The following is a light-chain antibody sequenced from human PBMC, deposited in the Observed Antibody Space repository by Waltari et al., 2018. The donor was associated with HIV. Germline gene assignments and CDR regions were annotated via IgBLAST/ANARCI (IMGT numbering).Light chain of an antibody. CDR2: AAS. CDR3: QQYANLPPLT. V-gene: IGKV1-33*01. J-gene: IGKJ4*01. CDR1: QDISNY. Sequence: DIQMTQSPSSLSPSVGDRVTITCQASQDISNYLNWYQHQPGKARKLLIYAASNLETAVPARFSGSGSGTEFNFTISSLQPEDTATYYGQQYANLPPLTFGGATKVEIK.